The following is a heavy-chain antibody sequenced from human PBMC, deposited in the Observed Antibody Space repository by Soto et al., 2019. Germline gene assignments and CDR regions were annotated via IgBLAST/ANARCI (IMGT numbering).Heavy chain of an antibody. Sequence: EVQLVESGGGLVQPGGSLRLSCTASGFTFSDHYMDWVRQAPGKGLEWVGRGRNTVNSYTTEYAASVKGRFTISRDDVKNSLYLQINSLKTEATAVYYCTRGGSSSWPEHYYHPMDVWGRGTTVTVSS. CDR2: GRNTVNSYTT. D-gene: IGHD2-2*01. J-gene: IGHJ6*02. V-gene: IGHV3-72*01. CDR3: TRGGSSSWPEHYYHPMDV. CDR1: GFTFSDHY.